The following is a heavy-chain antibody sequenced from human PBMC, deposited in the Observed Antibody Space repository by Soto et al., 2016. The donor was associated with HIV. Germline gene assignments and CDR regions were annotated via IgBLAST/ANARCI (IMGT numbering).Heavy chain of an antibody. CDR3: ARETVDRAEVVVASNGGF. Sequence: EVQLVESGGGLVKPGGSLRLSCAASGLTLSGFGMSWVRQAPGKGLEWVASISSSSSSIHYADSLKGHSPSPETTPKNSLYLQMNSLXVEDTAVYYCARETVDRAEVVVASNGGFGDQGTPGHRLL. J-gene: IGHJ4*02. CDR1: GLTLSGFG. CDR2: ISSSSSSI. V-gene: IGHV3-21*06. D-gene: IGHD2-15*01.